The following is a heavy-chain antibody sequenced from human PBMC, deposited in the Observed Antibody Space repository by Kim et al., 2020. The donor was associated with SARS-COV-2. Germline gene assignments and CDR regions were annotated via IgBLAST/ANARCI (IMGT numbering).Heavy chain of an antibody. CDR3: ARDFYSFFSGNYYGMDV. Sequence: SETLSLTCTVSGGSMTTFRHCWAWDRHFQGKGLEWIVYKVHTGNTYYNPSLTRRVTISVDMSKNQFSLTLNSGTDADAAIYYCARDFYSFFSGNYYGMDV. CDR2: KVHTGNT. D-gene: IGHD4-4*01. V-gene: IGHV4-31*03. J-gene: IGHJ6*01. CDR1: GGSMTTFRHC.